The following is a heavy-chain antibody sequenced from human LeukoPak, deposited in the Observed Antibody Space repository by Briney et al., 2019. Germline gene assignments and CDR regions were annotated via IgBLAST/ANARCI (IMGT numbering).Heavy chain of an antibody. CDR3: ARYGSGSYYNDY. D-gene: IGHD3-10*01. CDR2: ISSSSSYI. CDR1: GFTFSSYS. V-gene: IGHV3-21*01. J-gene: IGHJ4*02. Sequence: PGGSLRLSCAASGFTFSSYSMNWVRQAPGQGLEWVSSISSSSSYIYYADSVQGRFTISRDNAKNSLYLQMNSLRAEDTAVYYCARYGSGSYYNDYWGQGTLVTVSS.